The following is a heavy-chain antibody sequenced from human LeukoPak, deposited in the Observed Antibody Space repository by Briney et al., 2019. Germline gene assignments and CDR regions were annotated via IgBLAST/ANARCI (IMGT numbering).Heavy chain of an antibody. CDR1: EFTFRSYD. CDR2: ISSSGTST. D-gene: IGHD1-26*01. V-gene: IGHV3-23*01. J-gene: IGHJ3*02. Sequence: GGSLRLSCAASEFTFRSYDMTWVRQAPGKGLEWVSSISSSGTSTYYADSVKGRFTISRDNSKNTLYLQMSSLRAGDTAFYYCAKALVGGTGVVDAFHMWGQVTMVTVSS. CDR3: AKALVGGTGVVDAFHM.